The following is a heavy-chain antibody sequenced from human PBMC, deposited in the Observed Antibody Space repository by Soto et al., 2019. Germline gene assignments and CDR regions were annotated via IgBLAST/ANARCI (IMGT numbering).Heavy chain of an antibody. J-gene: IGHJ6*02. CDR2: ISYDGSNK. Sequence: PGGSLRLSCAASGFTFSSYGMHWVRQAPGKGLEWVAVISYDGSNKYYADSVKGRFTISRDNSKNTLYLQMNSLRAEDTAVYYWAKDGPVRYFCWLPYHYLHRMEVWGQGTTVTVSS. V-gene: IGHV3-30*18. D-gene: IGHD3-9*01. CDR1: GFTFSSYG. CDR3: AKDGPVRYFCWLPYHYLHRMEV.